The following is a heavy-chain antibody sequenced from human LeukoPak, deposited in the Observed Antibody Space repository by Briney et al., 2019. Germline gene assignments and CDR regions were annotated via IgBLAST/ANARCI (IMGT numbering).Heavy chain of an antibody. D-gene: IGHD6-6*01. Sequence: GGSLRLSCAASGFTFSSYSMNWVRQAPGKGLKWVSSISSSSSYIYYADSVKGRFTISRDNAKNSLYLQMNSLRAEDTAVYYCARDGKIAARPGGYYYYMDVWGKGTTVTVSS. V-gene: IGHV3-21*01. CDR3: ARDGKIAARPGGYYYYMDV. CDR2: ISSSSSYI. J-gene: IGHJ6*03. CDR1: GFTFSSYS.